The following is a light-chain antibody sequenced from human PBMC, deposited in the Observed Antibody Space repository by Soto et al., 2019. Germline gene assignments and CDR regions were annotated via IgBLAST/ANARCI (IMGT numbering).Light chain of an antibody. CDR3: SAYTVSRTYV. Sequence: QSVLTQPASVSGSPGQSITISCTVTSSDVGAYNFVSWHQQHPGKAPKLMIYNVYDRPSGISYRFSGSKSGNTASLTISGLQGEDEADYYYSAYTVSRTYVFGTGTKVTVL. V-gene: IGLV2-14*03. CDR1: SSDVGAYNF. J-gene: IGLJ1*01. CDR2: NVY.